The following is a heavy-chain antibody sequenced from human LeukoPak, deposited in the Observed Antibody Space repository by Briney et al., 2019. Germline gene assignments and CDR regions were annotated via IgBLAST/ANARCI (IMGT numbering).Heavy chain of an antibody. CDR3: ASGSGSYDY. CDR1: GGSISSYY. CDR2: IYYSGST. J-gene: IGHJ4*02. D-gene: IGHD1-26*01. Sequence: SETLSLTCTVSGGSISSYYWSWIRQPPGKGLEWIGYIYYSGSTNYNPSLKRRVTISVDTSKNQFSLKLSSVTAADTAVYYCASGSGSYDYWGQGTLVTVSS. V-gene: IGHV4-59*08.